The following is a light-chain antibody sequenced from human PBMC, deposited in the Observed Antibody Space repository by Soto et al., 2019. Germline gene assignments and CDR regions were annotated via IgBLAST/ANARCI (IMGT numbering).Light chain of an antibody. CDR3: DSYTSSSSYV. CDR2: DVS. Sequence: QAGPDQPSSVSGSPGQSIAISCTGTGNAFGGYRYVSWYQQHPGKAPKLIIYDVSNRPSGVSDRFSGSKSGNTASLTISGLQSEDEADYYCDSYTSSSSYVFGTGTKVTVL. J-gene: IGLJ1*01. CDR1: GNAFGGYRY. V-gene: IGLV2-14*01.